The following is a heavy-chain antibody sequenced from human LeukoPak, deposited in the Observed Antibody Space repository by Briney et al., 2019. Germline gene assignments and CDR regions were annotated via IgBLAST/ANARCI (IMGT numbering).Heavy chain of an antibody. CDR1: GGSFSGYY. Sequence: SETLSLTCAVYGGSFSGYYWSWIRQPPGKGLEWIGEINHSGSTNYNPSLKSRVTISVDTSKNQFSLKLSSVTAADTAVYYCARTPRITYYYDSSGYYFDYWGQGTLVTVSS. CDR2: INHSGST. J-gene: IGHJ4*02. CDR3: ARTPRITYYYDSSGYYFDY. V-gene: IGHV4-34*01. D-gene: IGHD3-22*01.